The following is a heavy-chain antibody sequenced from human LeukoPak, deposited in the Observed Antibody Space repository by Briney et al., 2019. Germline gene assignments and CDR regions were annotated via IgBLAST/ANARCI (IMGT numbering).Heavy chain of an antibody. CDR2: IKQDGSEK. V-gene: IGHV3-7*03. D-gene: IGHD2-21*01. J-gene: IGHJ4*02. CDR3: AKDSMSAFDY. Sequence: PGGSLRLSCVASGFTFSSRDWMTWVRQAPGKWLEWAANIKQDGSEKNYVDSVKGRFTISRDNAKNSLYLQMNSLRAEDTALYYCAKDSMSAFDYWGQGTLVTVSS. CDR1: GFTFSSRDW.